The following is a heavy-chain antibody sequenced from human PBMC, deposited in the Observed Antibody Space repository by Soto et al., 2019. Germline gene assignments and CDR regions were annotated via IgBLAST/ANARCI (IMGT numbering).Heavy chain of an antibody. CDR1: GYIFTNNW. V-gene: IGHV5-51*01. J-gene: IGHJ4*02. Sequence: GESLKISCKGSGYIFTNNWIGWVRQMPGKGLEWMGIIYAGDSDTKYSPSFQGQVTISADKSISTAYLQWSSLKASDTAMYYCASLSYYDRSGGFDYWGQGTLVTVS. CDR3: ASLSYYDRSGGFDY. CDR2: IYAGDSDT. D-gene: IGHD3-22*01.